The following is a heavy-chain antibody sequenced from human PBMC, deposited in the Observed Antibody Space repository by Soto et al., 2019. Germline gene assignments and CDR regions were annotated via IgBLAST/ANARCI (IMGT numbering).Heavy chain of an antibody. J-gene: IGHJ4*02. CDR2: ISHGATRK. CDR3: AKDWVGGSNRYQLDY. D-gene: IGHD4-4*01. Sequence: PGGSLRLSCSASGITLSAHIIHWVRQAPGKGLEWVAGISHGATRKSYSDSVKGRFIISRDNSKKMLYLQLNSLRREDTAVYYCAKDWVGGSNRYQLDYWGRGTLVTVSS. CDR1: GITLSAHI. V-gene: IGHV3-30*18.